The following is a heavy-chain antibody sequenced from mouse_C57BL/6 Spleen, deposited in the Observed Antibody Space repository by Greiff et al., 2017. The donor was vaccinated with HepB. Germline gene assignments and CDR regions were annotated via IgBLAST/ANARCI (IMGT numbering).Heavy chain of an antibody. V-gene: IGHV1-81*01. Sequence: QVHVKQSGAELARPGASVKLSCKASGYTFTSYGISWVKQRTGQGLEWIGEIYPRSGNTYYNEKFKGKATLTADKSSSTAYMELRSLTSEDSAVYFCARSMRLRYFDYWGQGTTLTVSS. J-gene: IGHJ2*01. CDR3: ARSMRLRYFDY. CDR2: IYPRSGNT. D-gene: IGHD2-4*01. CDR1: GYTFTSYG.